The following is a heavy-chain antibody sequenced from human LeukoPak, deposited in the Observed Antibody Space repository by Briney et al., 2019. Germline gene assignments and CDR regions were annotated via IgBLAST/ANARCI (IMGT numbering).Heavy chain of an antibody. Sequence: GGSLRLSCAAPGFTFSSYAMSWVRQAPGKGLEWVSAISGSGGSTYYADSVKGRFTISRDNPKNTLYLQMNSLRAEDTAVYYCAKGEYYYDSSGHFDYWGQGTLVTVSS. CDR3: AKGEYYYDSSGHFDY. CDR1: GFTFSSYA. V-gene: IGHV3-23*01. J-gene: IGHJ4*02. CDR2: ISGSGGST. D-gene: IGHD3-22*01.